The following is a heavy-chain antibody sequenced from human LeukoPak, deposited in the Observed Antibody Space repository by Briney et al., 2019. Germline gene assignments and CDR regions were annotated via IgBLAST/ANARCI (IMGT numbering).Heavy chain of an antibody. CDR2: IVIASGNT. CDR1: GFTFTSSA. J-gene: IGHJ4*02. CDR3: AAPTGPDYVSY. Sequence: SLRVSCKASGFTFTSSAVQWVRQARGQRLEWIGWIVIASGNTNSAKKFQERVTITRDMSTSTAYMELSSLRSEDTAVYYCAAPTGPDYVSYWGEGTLVT. V-gene: IGHV1-58*01. D-gene: IGHD4-17*01.